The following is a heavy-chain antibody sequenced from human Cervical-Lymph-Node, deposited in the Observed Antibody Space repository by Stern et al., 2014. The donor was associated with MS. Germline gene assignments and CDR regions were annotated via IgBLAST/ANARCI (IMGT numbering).Heavy chain of an antibody. CDR3: ARDPSTTASDWFFDL. CDR1: GGAVSDYY. V-gene: IGHV4-59*02. Sequence: QLQLQESGPGLVKPSETLSLTCTVSGGAVSDYYWTWIRQRPGKGLEWIGYISGTGTTNYNPSLHSRVTITLDTSQNQVSLRLRSVTAADTAVYYCARDPSTTASDWFFDLWGRGSLVTVSS. CDR2: ISGTGTT. J-gene: IGHJ2*01. D-gene: IGHD2-21*02.